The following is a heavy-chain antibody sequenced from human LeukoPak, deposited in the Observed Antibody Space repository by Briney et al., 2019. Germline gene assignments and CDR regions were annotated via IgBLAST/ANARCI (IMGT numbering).Heavy chain of an antibody. Sequence: SETLSLTCAVYGGSFSGYYWSWIRQPPGKGLEWIGEINHSGSTNYNPSLKSRVTISVDTSKNQFSLKLSSVTAADTAVYYCARGGGYWGQGILVTVSS. CDR3: ARGGGY. V-gene: IGHV4-34*01. D-gene: IGHD4-23*01. CDR2: INHSGST. J-gene: IGHJ4*02. CDR1: GGSFSGYY.